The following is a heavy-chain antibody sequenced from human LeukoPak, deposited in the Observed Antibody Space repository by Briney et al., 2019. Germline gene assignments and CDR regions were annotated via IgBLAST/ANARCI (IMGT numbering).Heavy chain of an antibody. CDR2: ISWNSGSI. CDR3: AKDISFGGSSWYADALDI. D-gene: IGHD6-13*01. V-gene: IGHV3-9*03. CDR1: GFTFDDYA. Sequence: GGSLRLSCAASGFTFDDYAMHWVRQAPGKGLEWVSGISWNSGSIGYADSVKGRFTISRDNAKNSLYLQMNSLRAEDMALYYCAKDISFGGSSWYADALDIWGQGTMVTVSS. J-gene: IGHJ3*02.